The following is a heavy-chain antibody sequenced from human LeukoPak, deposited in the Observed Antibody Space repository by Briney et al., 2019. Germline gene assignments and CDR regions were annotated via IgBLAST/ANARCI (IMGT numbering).Heavy chain of an antibody. D-gene: IGHD6-19*01. J-gene: IGHJ5*02. CDR3: ARAKIPSSGWQGASWFDP. CDR1: GYTFTSYY. Sequence: GASVKVSCKASGYTFTSYYMHWVRQAPGQGLEWMGWINTNTGNPTYAQGFTGRFVFSLDTSVSTAYLQISSLKAEDTAVYYCARAKIPSSGWQGASWFDPWGQGTLVTVSS. V-gene: IGHV7-4-1*02. CDR2: INTNTGNP.